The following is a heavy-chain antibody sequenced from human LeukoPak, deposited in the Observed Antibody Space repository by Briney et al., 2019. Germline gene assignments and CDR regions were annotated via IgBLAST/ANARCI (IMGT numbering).Heavy chain of an antibody. CDR3: ASSGYYLDDAFDI. CDR2: ISGSGGST. Sequence: GSLRLSCAASGFTFSSYAMSWVRQAPGKGLEWVSAISGSGGSTYYADSVKGRFTISRDNSKNTLYLQMNSLRAEDTAVYYCASSGYYLDDAFDIWGQGTMVTVSS. CDR1: GFTFSSYA. V-gene: IGHV3-23*01. J-gene: IGHJ3*02. D-gene: IGHD3-22*01.